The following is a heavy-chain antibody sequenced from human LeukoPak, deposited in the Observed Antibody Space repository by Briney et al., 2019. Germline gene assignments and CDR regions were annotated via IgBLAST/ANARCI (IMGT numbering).Heavy chain of an antibody. V-gene: IGHV3-11*04. CDR2: LSSSGSTI. Sequence: GGTLRLSCAASGFTFSDYYMSWIRQAPGKGLEWVSYLSSSGSTIYYADSVKGRFTISRDNAKNSLYLQMNSLRAEDTAVYYRARDDFGIIPLDYWGQGNLVTVSS. CDR3: ARDDFGIIPLDY. D-gene: IGHD4/OR15-4a*01. J-gene: IGHJ4*02. CDR1: GFTFSDYY.